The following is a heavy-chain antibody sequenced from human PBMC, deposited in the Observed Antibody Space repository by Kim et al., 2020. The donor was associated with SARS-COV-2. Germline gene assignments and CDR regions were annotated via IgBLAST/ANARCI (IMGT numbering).Heavy chain of an antibody. J-gene: IGHJ3*02. CDR1: GFTFNDYA. D-gene: IGHD6-6*01. CDR3: AKDSRIEAVPRLIPADI. V-gene: IGHV3-9*01. CDR2: ISWNSGNI. Sequence: GGSLRLSCAASGFTFNDYAMHWVRQAPGKGLEWVSGISWNSGNIGYADSVKGRFTISRDNAKNTLYLQMNSLRAEDTALYYCAKDSRIEAVPRLIPADIWGQGTMVTVSS.